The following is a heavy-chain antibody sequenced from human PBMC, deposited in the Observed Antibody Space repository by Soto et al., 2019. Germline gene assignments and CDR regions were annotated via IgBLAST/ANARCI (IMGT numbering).Heavy chain of an antibody. V-gene: IGHV3-72*01. J-gene: IGHJ4*03. CDR3: VTPMPTGSWSGFDC. CDR1: RFSFNDHY. D-gene: IGHD6-13*01. Sequence: GALRLSCAVSRFSFNDHYMYWVRQAPGKGLEWVGRTRNNGYSYTKVYAACLEGRFTIPRDDSSVVLYPQRNGLKTXETAICYCVTPMPTGSWSGFDCWGCGTLVAVSS. CDR2: TRNNGYSYTK.